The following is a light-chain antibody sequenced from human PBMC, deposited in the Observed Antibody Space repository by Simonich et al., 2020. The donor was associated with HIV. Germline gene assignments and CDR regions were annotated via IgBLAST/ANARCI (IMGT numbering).Light chain of an antibody. Sequence: DIVMTQSPDSLGVSLGERATINCKSSQSVLYSSNNKNYLAWYQQKPGQPPKLLIYWASTRESGVPDRFSGSGSGTDFNLTISSLQAEDVAVYYCQQYYDTPYTFGQGTKLEIK. CDR1: QSVLYSSNNKNY. J-gene: IGKJ2*01. CDR3: QQYYDTPYT. CDR2: WAS. V-gene: IGKV4-1*01.